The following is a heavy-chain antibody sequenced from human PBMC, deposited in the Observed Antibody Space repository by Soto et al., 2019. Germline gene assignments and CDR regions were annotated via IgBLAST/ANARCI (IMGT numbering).Heavy chain of an antibody. CDR3: ARQTDSYYTFDAFDI. CDR1: GGSISSYC. J-gene: IGHJ3*02. CDR2: VYYSGST. V-gene: IGHV4-39*01. D-gene: IGHD3-22*01. Sequence: SETLSLTCTVAGGSISSYCWDWIRQPPGKGLEWIGNVYYSGSTNYNPSLESRVTISVDTSKNQFSLKLSSVTAADTAVYYCARQTDSYYTFDAFDIWGQGTMVTVSS.